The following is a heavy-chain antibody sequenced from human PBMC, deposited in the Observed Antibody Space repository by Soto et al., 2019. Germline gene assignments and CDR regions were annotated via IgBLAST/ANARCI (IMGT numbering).Heavy chain of an antibody. Sequence: VQLVESGGGLVQPGGSLRLSCAASGFTFSSYAMHWVRQAPGKGLEYVSAISSNGGSTYYANSVKGRFTISRDNSKNTLYLQMGSLRAEDMAVYYCARGYMVRGVIDYWGQGTLVTVSS. CDR2: ISSNGGST. CDR1: GFTFSSYA. CDR3: ARGYMVRGVIDY. J-gene: IGHJ4*02. V-gene: IGHV3-64*01. D-gene: IGHD3-10*01.